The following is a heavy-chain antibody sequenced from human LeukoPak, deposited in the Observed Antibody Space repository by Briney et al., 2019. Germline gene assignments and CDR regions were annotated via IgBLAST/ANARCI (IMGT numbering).Heavy chain of an antibody. Sequence: GGSLRLSCAASGFTFPTYEMNWVRQAPGKGLEWVSSISGSGGSTYNADSAKGRFTISRDNSKNTLYLQMSSLRAEDTAVYYCAKDLVETSGYNYVRYFHHWGQGTLVTVSS. CDR2: ISGSGGST. CDR1: GFTFPTYE. V-gene: IGHV3-23*01. D-gene: IGHD3-22*01. J-gene: IGHJ1*01. CDR3: AKDLVETSGYNYVRYFHH.